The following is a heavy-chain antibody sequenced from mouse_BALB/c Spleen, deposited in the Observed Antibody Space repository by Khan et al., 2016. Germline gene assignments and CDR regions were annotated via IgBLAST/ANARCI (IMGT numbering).Heavy chain of an antibody. J-gene: IGHJ4*01. Sequence: QVQLQQPGAELAKPGASVKMSCKASGYTFTRYWMHWVKQRPGQGLEWIGYSNPSSDYTEYNQKFKDKATLTADKSSSTAYMQLSSLTSVDSAVDYCARWGYVSYLYSAMDYWGQGTSVTVSS. V-gene: IGHV1-7*01. CDR1: GYTFTRYW. CDR3: ARWGYVSYLYSAMDY. D-gene: IGHD1-1*01. CDR2: SNPSSDYT.